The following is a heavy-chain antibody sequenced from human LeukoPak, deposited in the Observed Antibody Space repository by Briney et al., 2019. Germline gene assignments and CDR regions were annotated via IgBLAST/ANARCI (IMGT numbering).Heavy chain of an antibody. V-gene: IGHV1-2*02. D-gene: IGHD1-1*01. CDR3: AGTGTPYDY. Sequence: AASVKVSCKASGYTFPSFGVNWVRQAPGQGLEWMGWINPNSGGTNYAQKFQGRVTMTRDTSISTAYMELSRLRSDDTAVYYCAGTGTPYDYWGQGTLVTVSS. CDR1: GYTFPSFG. J-gene: IGHJ4*02. CDR2: INPNSGGT.